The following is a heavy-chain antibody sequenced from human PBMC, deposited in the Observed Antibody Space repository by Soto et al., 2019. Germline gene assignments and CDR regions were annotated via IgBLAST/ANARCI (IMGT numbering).Heavy chain of an antibody. V-gene: IGHV1-69*01. Sequence: QVQLVQSGAEVKKPGSSVKVSCKASGGTFSSYAISWVRQAPGQGLEWMGGIIPIFGTANYAQKFQGRVTITADESTSTAYMELSSLRSEDTVVYYCARRSAAGTNYYYYGMDVWGQGTTVTVSS. CDR3: ARRSAAGTNYYYYGMDV. D-gene: IGHD6-19*01. J-gene: IGHJ6*02. CDR2: IIPIFGTA. CDR1: GGTFSSYA.